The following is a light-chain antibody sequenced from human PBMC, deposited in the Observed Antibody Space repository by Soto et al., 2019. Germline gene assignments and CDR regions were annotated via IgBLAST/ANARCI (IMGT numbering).Light chain of an antibody. CDR1: SSDVGGYNH. J-gene: IGLJ1*01. Sequence: QSALTQPPSASGSPGQSVTISCSGTSSDVGGYNHVSWYQQHPGRAPNLMIYDVTERPSGVPDRFSGSKSGNTASLTVSGLQADDEAVYYCASFAGNGNYVFGTGTKVTVL. CDR2: DVT. V-gene: IGLV2-8*01. CDR3: ASFAGNGNYV.